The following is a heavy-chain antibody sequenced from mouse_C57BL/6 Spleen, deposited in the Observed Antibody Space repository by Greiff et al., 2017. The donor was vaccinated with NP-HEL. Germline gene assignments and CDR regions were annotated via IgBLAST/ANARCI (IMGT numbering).Heavy chain of an antibody. J-gene: IGHJ1*03. CDR1: GYSITSGYY. V-gene: IGHV3-6*01. CDR3: ARDPVTTDWYFDV. D-gene: IGHD1-1*01. Sequence: ESGPGLVKPSQSLSLTCSVTGYSITSGYYWNWIRQFPGNKLEWMGYISYDGSNNYNPSLKNRISITRDTSKNQFFLKLNSVTTEDTATYYCARDPVTTDWYFDVWGTGTTVTVSS. CDR2: ISYDGSN.